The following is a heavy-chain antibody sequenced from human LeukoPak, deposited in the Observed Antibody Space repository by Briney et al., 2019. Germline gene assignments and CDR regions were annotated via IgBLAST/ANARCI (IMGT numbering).Heavy chain of an antibody. Sequence: PGGSLRLSCAASGFTFSSYWMSWVRPAPGKGVEGVANIKQDGSEKYYVDSVKGRFTISRDNAKNSLYLQMNSLRAEDTAVYYCASSSSGYFDNWGQGTLVTVSS. V-gene: IGHV3-7*01. J-gene: IGHJ4*02. CDR3: ASSSSGYFDN. D-gene: IGHD3-22*01. CDR1: GFTFSSYW. CDR2: IKQDGSEK.